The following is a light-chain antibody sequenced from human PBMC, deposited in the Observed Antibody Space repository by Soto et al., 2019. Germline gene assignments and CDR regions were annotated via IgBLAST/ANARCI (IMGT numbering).Light chain of an antibody. J-gene: IGLJ1*01. CDR2: EVT. Sequence: QSALTQPPSASGSPGQSVTISCIGTSIDVGRYNYVSWYQHHPGKAPKLIIYEVTKRPSGVPARFSGAKSANTASLTVSGLQADEEADYYCSSYVGSNNYVFGTGTKLTVL. CDR3: SSYVGSNNYV. V-gene: IGLV2-8*01. CDR1: SIDVGRYNY.